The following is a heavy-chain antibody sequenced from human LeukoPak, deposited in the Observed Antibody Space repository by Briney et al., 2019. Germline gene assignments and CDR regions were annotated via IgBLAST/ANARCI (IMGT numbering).Heavy chain of an antibody. V-gene: IGHV1-2*02. Sequence: ASVKVSCKASGYSFSGYYLHWVRQAPGQGLEWMGWINPNSGGTYYAQKFQGRVTMTRDTSISTAYMELSRLRSDDTAVFYCARVAHNYDLLTGYYPYLDYFDFWGREPWSPSPQ. J-gene: IGHJ4*02. CDR1: GYSFSGYY. D-gene: IGHD3-9*01. CDR3: ARVAHNYDLLTGYYPYLDYFDF. CDR2: INPNSGGT.